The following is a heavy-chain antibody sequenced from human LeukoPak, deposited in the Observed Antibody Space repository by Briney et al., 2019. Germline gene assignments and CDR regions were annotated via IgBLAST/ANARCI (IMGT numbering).Heavy chain of an antibody. CDR3: AREGSTVVTPPHYYYYYMDV. Sequence: ASVKVSCKASGYTFTSYGISWVRQAPGQGLEWMGWISAYNGNTNYAQKLQGRVTMTTDTSTSTAYMELRSLRSDDTAVYYCAREGSTVVTPPHYYYYYMDVWGKGTTVTVSS. CDR1: GYTFTSYG. D-gene: IGHD4-23*01. V-gene: IGHV1-18*01. CDR2: ISAYNGNT. J-gene: IGHJ6*03.